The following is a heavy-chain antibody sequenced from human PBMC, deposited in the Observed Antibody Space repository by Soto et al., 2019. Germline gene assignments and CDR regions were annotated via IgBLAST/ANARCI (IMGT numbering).Heavy chain of an antibody. V-gene: IGHV4-31*03. D-gene: IGHD4-4*01. J-gene: IGHJ6*03. CDR1: GCSISSGGYY. Sequence: SETLSLTCTVSGCSISSGGYYWSWIRQHPGKGLEWIGYIYYSGSTYYNPSLKGRVTISVDTSKNQFSLKLSSVTAADTAVYYCARVDTVPYYYMDVWGKGTTVTVSS. CDR3: ARVDTVPYYYMDV. CDR2: IYYSGST.